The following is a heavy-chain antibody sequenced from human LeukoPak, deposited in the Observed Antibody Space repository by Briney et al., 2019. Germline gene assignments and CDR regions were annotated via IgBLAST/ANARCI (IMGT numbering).Heavy chain of an antibody. Sequence: GGSLRLSCAASGFTFSSYAMHWVRQAPGKGLEWVAVISYDGSNKYYADSVKGRFTISRDNSKNTLYLQMNSLRAEDTAVYYCAKTQRYDYVWGSYRPPYYFDYWGQGTLVTVSS. CDR2: ISYDGSNK. CDR3: AKTQRYDYVWGSYRPPYYFDY. V-gene: IGHV3-30-3*02. J-gene: IGHJ4*02. D-gene: IGHD3-16*02. CDR1: GFTFSSYA.